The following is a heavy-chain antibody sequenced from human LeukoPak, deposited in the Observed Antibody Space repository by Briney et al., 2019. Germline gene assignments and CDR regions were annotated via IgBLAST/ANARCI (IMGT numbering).Heavy chain of an antibody. J-gene: IGHJ4*02. CDR1: GFTFSNYA. Sequence: GGSLRLSCAASGFTFSNYARRWVRQAPGKGLEWVSGISRSGDTTYYADSVKGRFTISRDNSKNTMYLQMNSLRVEDTAVYYCADSNYWYPVDYWGQGTLVTVSS. D-gene: IGHD4-11*01. CDR3: ADSNYWYPVDY. CDR2: ISRSGDTT. V-gene: IGHV3-23*01.